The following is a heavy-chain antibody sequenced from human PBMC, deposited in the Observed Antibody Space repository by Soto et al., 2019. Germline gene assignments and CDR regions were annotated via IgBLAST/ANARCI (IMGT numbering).Heavy chain of an antibody. Sequence: QVQLVQSGAEVKKPGSSVKVSCKASGGTFSSYAISWVRQAPGQGLEWMGGIIPIFGTANYAQKFQGRVTITADESTSTAYMELSSQRSEDTAVYYCARVWAAAIGHHYAFDIWGQGTMVTVSS. J-gene: IGHJ3*02. CDR1: GGTFSSYA. V-gene: IGHV1-69*01. D-gene: IGHD2-2*01. CDR3: ARVWAAAIGHHYAFDI. CDR2: IIPIFGTA.